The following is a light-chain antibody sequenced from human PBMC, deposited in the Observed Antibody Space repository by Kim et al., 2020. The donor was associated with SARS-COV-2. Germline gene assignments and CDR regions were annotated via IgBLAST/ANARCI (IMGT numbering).Light chain of an antibody. J-gene: IGLJ3*02. Sequence: SYELTQPPSVSVAPGETASITCGGDNIEAKSVHWYQQRPGQAPLLVIYYDTDWPSGIPERFSGSNSGNTATLTISRVEAGDEAEFFCQVWDSSISQVLFGGGTQLTVL. CDR1: NIEAKS. CDR3: QVWDSSISQVL. CDR2: YDT. V-gene: IGLV3-21*04.